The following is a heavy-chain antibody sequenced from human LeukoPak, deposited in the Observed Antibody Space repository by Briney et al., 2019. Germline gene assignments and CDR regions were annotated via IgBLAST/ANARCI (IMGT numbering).Heavy chain of an antibody. V-gene: IGHV3-21*01. CDR1: GFTFSSYS. CDR2: ISSSSSYI. CDR3: ARETVEGYCFDY. Sequence: PGGSLRLSCAASGFTFSSYSMNWVRQAPGKGLEWVSSISSSSSYIYYADSVKGRFTISRDNAKNSLYLQMNSLRAEDTAVYYCARETVEGYCFDYWGQGTLVTVSS. D-gene: IGHD3-3*01. J-gene: IGHJ4*02.